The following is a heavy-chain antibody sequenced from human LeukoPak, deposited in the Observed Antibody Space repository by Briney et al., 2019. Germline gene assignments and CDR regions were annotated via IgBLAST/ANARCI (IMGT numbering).Heavy chain of an antibody. D-gene: IGHD3-9*01. CDR1: GFAFNDFA. J-gene: IGHJ4*02. Sequence: PGGSLRLSCAAAGFAFNDFAMSWVRQTPGKGLEWVSSITSTGESTYYADSLRGRFTISRDNSGGTLYLQMNSLRTEDSAVYYCAKRLSRGYFGKLIFDLWGQGALVSVSS. V-gene: IGHV3-23*01. CDR3: AKRLSRGYFGKLIFDL. CDR2: ITSTGEST.